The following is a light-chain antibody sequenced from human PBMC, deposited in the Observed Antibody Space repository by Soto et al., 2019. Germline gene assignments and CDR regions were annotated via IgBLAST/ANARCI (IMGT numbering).Light chain of an antibody. CDR1: QGIRNY. J-gene: IGKJ3*01. CDR2: AAS. Sequence: DIQMTQSPTSLSASVGDRVTITCRASQGIRNYLAWYQQIPGKAPKLLIYAASTLHSGVPSRFSGSGSGTDFTLTINLLQPEDVANYSCQQYSSVPVFGPGTKVEIK. V-gene: IGKV1-27*01. CDR3: QQYSSVPV.